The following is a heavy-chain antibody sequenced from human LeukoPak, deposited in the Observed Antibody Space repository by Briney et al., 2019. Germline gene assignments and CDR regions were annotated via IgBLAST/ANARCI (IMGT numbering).Heavy chain of an antibody. CDR3: ARERGGYCTNAVCPAFDY. Sequence: ASVKVSCKASGYTFTGYYMHWVRQAPGQGLEWMGWINPNSGGTNYAQKFQGRVTMTRDTSISTAYMELSRLRSADTAVYYCARERGGYCTNAVCPAFDYWGQGTLVTVSS. J-gene: IGHJ4*02. D-gene: IGHD2-8*01. CDR2: INPNSGGT. V-gene: IGHV1-2*02. CDR1: GYTFTGYY.